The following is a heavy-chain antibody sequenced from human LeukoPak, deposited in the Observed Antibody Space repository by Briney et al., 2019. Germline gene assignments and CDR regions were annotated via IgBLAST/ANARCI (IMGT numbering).Heavy chain of an antibody. CDR1: GFTSSSYW. CDR3: ARVARGDYYYYYMDV. J-gene: IGHJ6*03. D-gene: IGHD3-10*01. V-gene: IGHV3-74*01. Sequence: PGGSRRLSCEASGFTSSSYWMHWVRQPPGKGLVWVSRINNDGSSTSYANSVQGRFTIYRDNAKNTLYLQMNSLRAEDTALYYCARVARGDYYYYYMDVWGKGTTVTVSS. CDR2: INNDGSST.